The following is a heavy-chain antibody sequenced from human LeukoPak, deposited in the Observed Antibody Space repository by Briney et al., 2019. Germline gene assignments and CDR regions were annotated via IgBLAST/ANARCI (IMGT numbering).Heavy chain of an antibody. Sequence: XRXAPXKXLEWVSAISGSGGSTYYADSVKGRFTISRDNSRNTLYLQMNSLRAEDTAVYYCAKWRYSPYYFDYWGQGTLVTVSS. J-gene: IGHJ4*02. CDR2: ISGSGGST. V-gene: IGHV3-23*01. D-gene: IGHD3-9*01. CDR3: AKWRYSPYYFDY.